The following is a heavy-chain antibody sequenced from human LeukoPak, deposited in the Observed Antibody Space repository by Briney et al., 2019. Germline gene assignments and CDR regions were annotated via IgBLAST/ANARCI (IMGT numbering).Heavy chain of an antibody. CDR1: GGSISSYY. Sequence: PSETLSLTCTVSGGSISSYYWSWIRQPPGKGLEWIGYIYYSGSTNYNPSLKSRVTISVDTSKNQFSLKLSSVTAADTAVYYCARHVGYSSGYDAFDIWGQGTMVTVSS. CDR2: IYYSGST. D-gene: IGHD6-19*01. V-gene: IGHV4-59*08. J-gene: IGHJ3*02. CDR3: ARHVGYSSGYDAFDI.